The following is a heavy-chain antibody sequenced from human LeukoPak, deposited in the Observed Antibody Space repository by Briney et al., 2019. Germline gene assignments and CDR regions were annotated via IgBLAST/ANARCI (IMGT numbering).Heavy chain of an antibody. V-gene: IGHV3-48*03. CDR2: IHSSGTVK. J-gene: IGHJ4*02. D-gene: IGHD6-19*01. CDR3: ALLAVASDFDY. CDR1: RFPFSIYE. Sequence: GGPLRLSCVVSRFPFSIYEMIWVRQAPGKGLEWVSNIHSSGTVKYYSDSVKGRFSISRDNAKSSLYLQMNSLRVEDTAVYYCALLAVASDFDYWGQGALVTVSS.